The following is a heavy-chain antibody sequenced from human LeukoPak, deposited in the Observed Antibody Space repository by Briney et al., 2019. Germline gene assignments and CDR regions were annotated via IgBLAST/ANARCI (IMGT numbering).Heavy chain of an antibody. V-gene: IGHV3-23*01. CDR1: GFTFSSYA. J-gene: IGHJ4*02. CDR3: AKAEYNSGWFSEFDY. Sequence: GGSLRLSCAASGFTFSSYAMSWVRQAPGKGLEWVSAISGSGGSTYYADSVKGRFTISRDNSKNTLYLQMNSLEAEDPAVYFWAKAEYNSGWFSEFDYCGQGTLVTVSS. D-gene: IGHD6-19*01. CDR2: ISGSGGST.